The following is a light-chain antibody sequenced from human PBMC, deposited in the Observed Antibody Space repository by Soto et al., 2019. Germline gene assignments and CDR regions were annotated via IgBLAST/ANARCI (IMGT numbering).Light chain of an antibody. CDR3: QSYASSLSAVV. Sequence: QPVLTQPPSVSGAPGQRVPISCTGSSSNIGARYDVHWYQQLPGTAPKLLIYGNSNRPSGVPHRFSGSKSGTSASLAITGLQAEDEADYYCQSYASSLSAVVFGGGTKLTVL. CDR2: GNS. J-gene: IGLJ2*01. V-gene: IGLV1-40*01. CDR1: SSNIGARYD.